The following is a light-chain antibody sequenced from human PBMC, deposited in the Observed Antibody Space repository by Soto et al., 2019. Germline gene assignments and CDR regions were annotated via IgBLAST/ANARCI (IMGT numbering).Light chain of an antibody. CDR3: QQFNNYPLQIT. J-gene: IGKJ5*01. Sequence: AIQLTQSPSSLSASVGDRVTITCRASQGISSALAWYQQKPGKAPKLLIYDASSLESGVPSRFSGSGSGTDFTLTISSLQPEDFATYYCQQFNNYPLQITFGQGTRLEIK. CDR2: DAS. V-gene: IGKV1D-13*01. CDR1: QGISSA.